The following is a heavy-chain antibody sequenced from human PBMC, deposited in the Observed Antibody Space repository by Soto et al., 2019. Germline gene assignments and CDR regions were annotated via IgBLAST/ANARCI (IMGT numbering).Heavy chain of an antibody. CDR1: GFTFSSYG. CDR3: ARDFWSGYPPRFDY. J-gene: IGHJ4*02. CDR2: IWYDGSNK. D-gene: IGHD3-3*01. Sequence: GGSLRLSCAASGFTFSSYGMHWFRQAPGKGLEWVAVIWYDGSNKYYADSVKGRFTISRDNSKNTLYLQMNSLRAEDTAVYYCARDFWSGYPPRFDYWGQGTLVTVLL. V-gene: IGHV3-33*01.